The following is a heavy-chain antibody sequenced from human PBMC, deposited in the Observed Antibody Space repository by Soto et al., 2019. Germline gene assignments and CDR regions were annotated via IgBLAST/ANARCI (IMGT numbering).Heavy chain of an antibody. CDR3: AREVVAAIYFDY. J-gene: IGHJ4*02. CDR2: ISYDGSKI. D-gene: IGHD2-15*01. V-gene: IGHV3-30-3*01. Sequence: ESGGGVVQPGRSLRLSCAASGFTFSTYAMHWVRQAPGKGLEWVAIISYDGSKIFYADSVKGRFTISRDNSKSTLFLQMNSLRVDDTAVYYCAREVVAAIYFDYWGQGTLVTVSS. CDR1: GFTFSTYA.